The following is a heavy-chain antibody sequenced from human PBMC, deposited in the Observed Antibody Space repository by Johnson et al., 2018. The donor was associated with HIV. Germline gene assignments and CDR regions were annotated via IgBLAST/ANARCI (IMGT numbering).Heavy chain of an antibody. V-gene: IGHV3-15*01. CDR3: ATDLFSLILEDDAFDT. Sequence: VQLVESGGGLVKPGGSLRLSCAASGFTFSNAWMRWVRQAPGKGLEWVGRIKSKTDGGTTDYAAPVKGRFSISRDDSTNTLYLQMNSLKIEDTAVYYCATDLFSLILEDDAFDTWGQGTMVTVSS. CDR1: GFTFSNAW. CDR2: IKSKTDGGTT. J-gene: IGHJ3*02.